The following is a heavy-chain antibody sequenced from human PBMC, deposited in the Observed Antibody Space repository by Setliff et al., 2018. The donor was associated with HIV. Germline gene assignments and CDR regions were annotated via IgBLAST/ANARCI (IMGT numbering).Heavy chain of an antibody. Sequence: SETLSLTCAVYGGSFSGYYWSWIRQPPGKGLEWIGEINHSGSTNYNPSLKSRVTISVDTSKNQFSLKLSSVAAADTAVYYCATTPLPLVVLVGADRWNYFDYWGQGTLVTVSS. V-gene: IGHV4-34*01. J-gene: IGHJ4*02. CDR3: ATTPLPLVVLVGADRWNYFDY. CDR1: GGSFSGYY. CDR2: INHSGST. D-gene: IGHD2-15*01.